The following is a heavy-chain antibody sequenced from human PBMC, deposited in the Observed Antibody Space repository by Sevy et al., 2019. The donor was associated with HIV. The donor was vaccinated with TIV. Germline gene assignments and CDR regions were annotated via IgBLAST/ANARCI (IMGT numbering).Heavy chain of an antibody. CDR3: ARAPRSGSYPFDI. D-gene: IGHD1-26*01. J-gene: IGHJ3*02. CDR2: ISSSSSTI. CDR1: GFTFSSYS. V-gene: IGHV3-48*02. Sequence: GGSLRLSCAASGFTFSSYSMNWVRQAPGKGLEWVSYISSSSSTIYYADSVKGQFTISRDNAKNSLYLQMNSLRDEDTAVYYCARAPRSGSYPFDIWGQGTMVTVSS.